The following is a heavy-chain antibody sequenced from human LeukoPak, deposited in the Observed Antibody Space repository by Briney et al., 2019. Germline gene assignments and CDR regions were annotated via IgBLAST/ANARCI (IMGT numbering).Heavy chain of an antibody. CDR1: GGSFSGYY. D-gene: IGHD3-22*01. V-gene: IGHV4-34*01. Sequence: PSETLSLTCAVYGGSFSGYYWSWIRQPPGKGLEWIGEINHSGSTNYNPSLKSRVTISVDTSKNQFSLKLSSVTAADTAVYYCAKHEGSYYDKSGYTFGFWGLGTLVTVSS. CDR2: INHSGST. J-gene: IGHJ4*02. CDR3: AKHEGSYYDKSGYTFGF.